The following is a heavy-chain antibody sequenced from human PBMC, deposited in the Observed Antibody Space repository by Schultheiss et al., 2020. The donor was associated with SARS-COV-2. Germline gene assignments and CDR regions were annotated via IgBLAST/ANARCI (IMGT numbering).Heavy chain of an antibody. D-gene: IGHD5-18*01. V-gene: IGHV4-61*01. CDR2: IYHSGGT. CDR1: GASISSGSYY. CDR3: ARVDLETALVGGLDV. Sequence: SETLSLTCTVSGASISSGSYYWTWIRQSPGRGLEWIGYIYHSGGTRYHPSLKSRVTISLDTSKNQFSLKLTSVIAADTAVYYCARVDLETALVGGLDVWGQGSTVTVSS. J-gene: IGHJ6*02.